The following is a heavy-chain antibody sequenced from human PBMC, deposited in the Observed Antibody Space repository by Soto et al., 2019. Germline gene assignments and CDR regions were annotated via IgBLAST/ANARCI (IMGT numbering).Heavy chain of an antibody. CDR3: ARGVAAHYYYMDV. CDR2: ISSSSSYI. J-gene: IGHJ6*03. Sequence: PGGSLRLSCAASGFTFSSYSMNWVRQAPGKGLEWVSSISSSSSYIYYADSVKGRFTISRDNAKNSLYLQMNSLRAEDTAVYYCARGVAAHYYYMDVWGKGTTVTVSS. CDR1: GFTFSSYS. V-gene: IGHV3-21*01. D-gene: IGHD2-15*01.